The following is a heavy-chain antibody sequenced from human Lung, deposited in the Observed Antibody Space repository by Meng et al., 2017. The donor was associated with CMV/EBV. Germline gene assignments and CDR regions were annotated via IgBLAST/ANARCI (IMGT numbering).Heavy chain of an antibody. D-gene: IGHD3-22*01. Sequence: GESLKISCAASGFTFDDYDMSWVRQAPGKGLEWVSGINWNGGSTGYADSVKGRFTISRDNAKNSLYLQMKSLRAEDTALYHCARGYYESRRGIDYWGQGTXVTVAS. V-gene: IGHV3-20*01. CDR2: INWNGGST. CDR3: ARGYYESRRGIDY. J-gene: IGHJ4*02. CDR1: GFTFDDYD.